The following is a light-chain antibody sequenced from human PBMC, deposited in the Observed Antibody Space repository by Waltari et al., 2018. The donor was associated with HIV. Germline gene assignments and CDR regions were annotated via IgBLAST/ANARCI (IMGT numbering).Light chain of an antibody. V-gene: IGLV3-25*03. J-gene: IGLJ1*01. CDR2: KDS. Sequence: SYELTQPPSVSVSPGQTARITCSGDALPKQYAYWYQQKPGQAPVLVIYKDSARPSGIPERFSGSNSGTTVTLTISGVQAEDEADYYCQSAGVFGTGTKVTVL. CDR3: QSAGV. CDR1: ALPKQY.